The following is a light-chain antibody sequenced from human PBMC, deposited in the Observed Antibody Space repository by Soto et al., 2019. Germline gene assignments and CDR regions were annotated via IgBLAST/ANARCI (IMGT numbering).Light chain of an antibody. CDR1: QSVSSW. CDR3: QHYISYPWT. J-gene: IGKJ1*01. Sequence: DIQMTQSPSTLSASVGDRVTITCRASQSVSSWLAWYQQKPGKPPKLLIYDASTLESGVPSRFSGSGSGTEFTLTISSLQPDDFASYYCQHYISYPWTFSRGTKVDIK. V-gene: IGKV1-5*01. CDR2: DAS.